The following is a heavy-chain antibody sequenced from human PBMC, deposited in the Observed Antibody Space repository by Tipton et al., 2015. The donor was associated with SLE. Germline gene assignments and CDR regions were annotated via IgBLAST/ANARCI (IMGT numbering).Heavy chain of an antibody. Sequence: SLRLSCAASGFTFSSYAMSWVRQAPGKGLEWVSAISGSGGSTYYADSVKGRFTISRDNSKNTLYLQMNSLRAEDTAVCYCAKDEGYSSSWGLTYFQHWGQGTLVTVSS. D-gene: IGHD6-13*01. V-gene: IGHV3-23*01. CDR3: AKDEGYSSSWGLTYFQH. CDR2: ISGSGGST. CDR1: GFTFSSYA. J-gene: IGHJ1*01.